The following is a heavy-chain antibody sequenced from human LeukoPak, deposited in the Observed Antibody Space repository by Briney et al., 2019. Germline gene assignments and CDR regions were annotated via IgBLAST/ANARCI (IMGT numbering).Heavy chain of an antibody. Sequence: PSQTLSLTCTVSGGSISSGSYYWSWIRQPAGKGLEWIGRIYTSGSTNYNPSLESRVTISVDTSKNQFSLKLSSVTAADTAVYYCARAESITMVRGVTFDYWGQGTLVTVSS. CDR2: IYTSGST. J-gene: IGHJ4*02. V-gene: IGHV4-61*02. CDR1: GGSISSGSYY. D-gene: IGHD3-10*01. CDR3: ARAESITMVRGVTFDY.